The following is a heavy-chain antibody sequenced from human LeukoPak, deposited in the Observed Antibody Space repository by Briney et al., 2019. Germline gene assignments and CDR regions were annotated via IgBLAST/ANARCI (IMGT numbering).Heavy chain of an antibody. V-gene: IGHV3-7*01. Sequence: GGSLILSCAASGFTFSSYWMSWVRQAPGKGLEWVATIKEDGNEKYYVDSVKGRFTISRDNAKNSLYLQMNSLRAEDTAVYYCASLNGRQRDFDYWGQGTLVTVSS. CDR3: ASLNGRQRDFDY. D-gene: IGHD1-1*01. J-gene: IGHJ4*02. CDR1: GFTFSSYW. CDR2: IKEDGNEK.